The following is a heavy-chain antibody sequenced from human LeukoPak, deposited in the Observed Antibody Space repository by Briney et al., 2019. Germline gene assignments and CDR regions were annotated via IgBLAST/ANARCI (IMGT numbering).Heavy chain of an antibody. CDR1: GYTFTGYY. V-gene: IGHV1-2*02. J-gene: IGHJ3*02. CDR2: INPNSGGT. D-gene: IGHD3-22*01. CDR3: ARDRESVDNMIGAFDI. Sequence: ASVKVSCKASGYTFTGYYMHWVRQAPGQGLEWMGWINPNSGGTNYAQKFQGRVTMTRDTSISTAYMELSSLRSEDTAVYYCARDRESVDNMIGAFDIWGQGTMVTVSS.